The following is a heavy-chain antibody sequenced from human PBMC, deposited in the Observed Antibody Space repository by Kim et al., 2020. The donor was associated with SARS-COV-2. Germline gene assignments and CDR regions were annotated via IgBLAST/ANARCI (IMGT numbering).Heavy chain of an antibody. J-gene: IGHJ3*02. CDR1: GFTFSSYS. CDR3: ARGRDNWNPVTGAFDI. D-gene: IGHD1-1*01. V-gene: IGHV3-21*01. Sequence: GGSLRLSCAASGFTFSSYSMNWVRQAPGKGLEWVSSISSSSSYIYYADSVKGRFTISRDNAKNSLYLQMNSLRAEDTAVYYCARGRDNWNPVTGAFDIWGQGTMVTVSS. CDR2: ISSSSSYI.